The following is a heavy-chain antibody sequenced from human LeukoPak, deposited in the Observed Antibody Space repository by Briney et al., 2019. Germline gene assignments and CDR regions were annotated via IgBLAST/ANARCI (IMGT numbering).Heavy chain of an antibody. CDR2: IYYSGST. V-gene: IGHV4-30-4*01. CDR1: GGSTSSGDYY. D-gene: IGHD2-15*01. Sequence: PSETLSLTCTVSGGSTSSGDYYWSWIRQPPGKGLEWIGYIYYSGSTYYNPSLKSRVTISVDTSKNQFSLKLSSVTAADTAVYYCARLPVGSEVYFQHWGQGTLVTVSS. J-gene: IGHJ1*01. CDR3: ARLPVGSEVYFQH.